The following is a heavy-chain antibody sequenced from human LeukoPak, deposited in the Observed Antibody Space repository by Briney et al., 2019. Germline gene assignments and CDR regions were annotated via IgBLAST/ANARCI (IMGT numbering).Heavy chain of an antibody. Sequence: SETLSLTCTVSGGSITISSYYWGWVRQPPGKGLEWIGSIHYSGSTYYNPSLMSRVTISVDTSKNQFSLKVSSVTAADTAVYYCARGHQGCSGGSCYPAFDCWGQGTLVTVSS. D-gene: IGHD2-15*01. CDR1: GGSITISSYY. CDR3: ARGHQGCSGGSCYPAFDC. CDR2: IHYSGST. V-gene: IGHV4-39*01. J-gene: IGHJ4*02.